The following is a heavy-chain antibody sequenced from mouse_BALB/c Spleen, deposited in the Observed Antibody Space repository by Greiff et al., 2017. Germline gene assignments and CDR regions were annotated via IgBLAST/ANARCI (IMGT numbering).Heavy chain of an antibody. CDR2: ISSGGSYT. D-gene: IGHD2-4*01. V-gene: IGHV5-9-3*01. CDR3: ARERAMITTGGYFDY. J-gene: IGHJ2*01. CDR1: GFTFSSYA. Sequence: EVQVVESGGGLVKPGGSLKLSCAASGFTFSSYAMSWVRQTPEKRLEWVATISSGGSYTYYPDSVKGRFTISRDNAKNTLYLQMSSLRSEDTAMYYCARERAMITTGGYFDYWGQGTTLTVSS.